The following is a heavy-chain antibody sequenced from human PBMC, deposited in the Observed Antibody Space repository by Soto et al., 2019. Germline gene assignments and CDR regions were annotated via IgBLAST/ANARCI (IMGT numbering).Heavy chain of an antibody. CDR2: IHYNGNT. Sequence: QVQLQESGPGLAKPSETLSLTCTVSGGSISGYYWSWIRQPPGKGLEWIGYIHYNGNTNYNASLKSRVTISVDTSKNHFSLKLSSVTAADTAVYYCARRAWQLRDAFDIWGQGTMVTVSS. J-gene: IGHJ3*02. V-gene: IGHV4-59*01. CDR1: GGSISGYY. D-gene: IGHD2-15*01. CDR3: ARRAWQLRDAFDI.